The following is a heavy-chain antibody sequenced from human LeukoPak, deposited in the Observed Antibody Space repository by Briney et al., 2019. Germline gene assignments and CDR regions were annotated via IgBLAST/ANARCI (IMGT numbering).Heavy chain of an antibody. CDR1: GGSFSGYY. J-gene: IGHJ6*02. CDR2: IIHSGST. CDR3: ARARVVVVPAAGEYYYGMDV. Sequence: SETLSPTCAVYGGSFSGYYWSWIRQPPGKGLEWIGEIIHSGSTNYNPSLKSRVTISVDTSKNQFSLKLSSVTAADTAVYYCARARVVVVPAAGEYYYGMDVWGQGTTVTVSS. D-gene: IGHD2-2*01. V-gene: IGHV4-34*12.